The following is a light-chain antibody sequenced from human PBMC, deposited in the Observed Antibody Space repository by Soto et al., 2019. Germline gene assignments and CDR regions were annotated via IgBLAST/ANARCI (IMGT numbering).Light chain of an antibody. Sequence: QSVLTQPPSASGTPGQGVTISCSGSSSNIGSNFVYWYQQIPGTAPKLLIYRNNQRPSGVPDRFSGSKSGTSASLAISGRRSEDDADYYCAAWDDSLSGRVFGGGTKLTVL. CDR2: RNN. J-gene: IGLJ2*01. CDR3: AAWDDSLSGRV. V-gene: IGLV1-47*01. CDR1: SSNIGSNF.